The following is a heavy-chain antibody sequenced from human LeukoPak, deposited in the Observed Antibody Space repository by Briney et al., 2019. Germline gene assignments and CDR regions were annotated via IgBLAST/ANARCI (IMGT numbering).Heavy chain of an antibody. CDR1: GYSFTNNW. D-gene: IGHD2-15*01. J-gene: IGHJ3*01. CDR2: IYPGDSDT. V-gene: IGHV5-51*01. CDR3: ARHVVGAADAFDV. Sequence: GESLKISCKESGYSFTNNWIGWVRQMPGKGLEWMGIIYPGDSDTSYSPSFQGHVTISADKSINTAYLQWSSLKASDTAMYYCARHVVGAADAFDVWGQGTGVTVSS.